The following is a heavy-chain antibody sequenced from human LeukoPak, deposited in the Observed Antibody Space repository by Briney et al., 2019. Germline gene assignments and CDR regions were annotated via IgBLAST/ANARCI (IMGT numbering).Heavy chain of an antibody. D-gene: IGHD6-19*01. CDR3: ASGGWYFY. V-gene: IGHV3-30*02. Sequence: SGGSLRLSCAASGFTFSSYGMHWVRQAPGKGLEWVAFIRYDGSNKYYADSVKGRFTVSRDNAKNSLYLQMNSLRVEDTAVYYCASGGWYFYWGQGNLVTVSS. J-gene: IGHJ4*02. CDR2: IRYDGSNK. CDR1: GFTFSSYG.